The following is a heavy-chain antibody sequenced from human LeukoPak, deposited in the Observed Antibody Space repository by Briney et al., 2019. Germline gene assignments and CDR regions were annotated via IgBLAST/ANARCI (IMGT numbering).Heavy chain of an antibody. J-gene: IGHJ3*02. CDR3: ASGSSSSLFDI. D-gene: IGHD6-6*01. V-gene: IGHV4-30-4*08. CDR2: IYYSGST. Sequence: SQTLSLTCTVSGGSISSGDYYWSWIRKPPGKGLEWIGYIYYSGSTYYNPSLKSRVTISVDTSKNQFSLKLSSVTAADTAVYYCASGSSSSLFDIWGQGTMVTVSS. CDR1: GGSISSGDYY.